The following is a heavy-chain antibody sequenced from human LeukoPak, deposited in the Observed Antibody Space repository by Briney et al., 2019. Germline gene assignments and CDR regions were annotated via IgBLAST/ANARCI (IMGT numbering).Heavy chain of an antibody. V-gene: IGHV3-21*01. CDR3: ASSRYDSSGYYGIIGY. CDR2: ITSSSSYI. Sequence: GRSLRLSCAASGFTFSRYSMNWVRQAPGKGLEWVSSITSSSSYIYYADSVKGRFTISRDNAKNSLYLQMNSLRAEDTAVYYCASSRYDSSGYYGIIGYWGQGTLVTVSS. J-gene: IGHJ4*02. CDR1: GFTFSRYS. D-gene: IGHD3-22*01.